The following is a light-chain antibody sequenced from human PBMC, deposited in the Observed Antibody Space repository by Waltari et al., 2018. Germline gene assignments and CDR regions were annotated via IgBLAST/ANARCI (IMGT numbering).Light chain of an antibody. Sequence: EIVLTQSPATLSLSPGERATLSCRASQSVSSYLAWYQQKPGQAPRLLIYDASNRTTGIPAMCSGSGSETDFTLTISSLEPEDFAVYYCQQRSNWPLTFGGGTKVEIK. CDR2: DAS. CDR1: QSVSSY. CDR3: QQRSNWPLT. V-gene: IGKV3-11*01. J-gene: IGKJ4*01.